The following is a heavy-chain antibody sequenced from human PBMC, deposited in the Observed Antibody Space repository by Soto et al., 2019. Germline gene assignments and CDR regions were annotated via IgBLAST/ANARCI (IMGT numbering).Heavy chain of an antibody. J-gene: IGHJ6*02. V-gene: IGHV4-30-2*01. Sequence: QLQLQESGSGLVKPSQTLSLTCAVSGGSISSGGYSWSWIRQPPGKGLEWIGYIYHSGSTYYNPSLKRRVTISVDRSKNQFSLKLSSVTAADTAVYYCARAGGVDTAMVRYYYYGMDVWGQGTTVTVSS. CDR1: GGSISSGGYS. D-gene: IGHD5-18*01. CDR2: IYHSGST. CDR3: ARAGGVDTAMVRYYYYGMDV.